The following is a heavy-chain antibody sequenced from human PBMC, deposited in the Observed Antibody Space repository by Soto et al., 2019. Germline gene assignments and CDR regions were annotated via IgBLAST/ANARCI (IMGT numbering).Heavy chain of an antibody. Sequence: TLSLTCAISRDSVSTNDATWDWIRQSPSRGLEWLGRTYYRSKWYNDYAESVKGRITINPDTFNNQLSLHLNSVTPDDTAVYYCTRLIGNSWLDSWGQGTLVTVSS. CDR3: TRLIGNSWLDS. V-gene: IGHV6-1*01. D-gene: IGHD2-8*01. CDR2: TYYRSKWYN. J-gene: IGHJ5*01. CDR1: RDSVSTNDAT.